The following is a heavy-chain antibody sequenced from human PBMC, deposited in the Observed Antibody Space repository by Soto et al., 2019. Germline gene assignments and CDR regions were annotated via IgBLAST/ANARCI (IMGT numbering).Heavy chain of an antibody. CDR2: TVDTGGAT. Sequence: PGGSLRLSCAASGFTFSSYGMSWVRQAPGKGLEWVSATVDTGGATYYADSVKGRFTISRDNSRSTLYLQMNSLRAEDTAVYYCAKRLGDIDSFDMWGQGTMVTVSS. CDR3: AKRLGDIDSFDM. CDR1: GFTFSSYG. J-gene: IGHJ3*02. V-gene: IGHV3-23*01. D-gene: IGHD3-16*01.